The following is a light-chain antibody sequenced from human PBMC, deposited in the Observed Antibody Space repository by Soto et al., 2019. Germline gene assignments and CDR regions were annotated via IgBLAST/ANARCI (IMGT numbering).Light chain of an antibody. Sequence: EVVLTQSPATLSLSPGERATLSCRASQSVSSSLAWYQQKPGQAPRLLIFDASTRATGIPARFSGSGSETDFTLTISSLQSEDFAVYYCQQYNNWPPWTFGQGTKVEIK. J-gene: IGKJ1*01. CDR3: QQYNNWPPWT. CDR1: QSVSSS. CDR2: DAS. V-gene: IGKV3-11*01.